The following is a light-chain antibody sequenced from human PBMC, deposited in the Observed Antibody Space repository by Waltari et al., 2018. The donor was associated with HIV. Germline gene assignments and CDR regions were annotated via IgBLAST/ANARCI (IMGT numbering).Light chain of an antibody. J-gene: IGLJ2*01. Sequence: QSALTQPPSASGSPGQSVTISCTGTSSHVGRYAYFPWYQHTPGNAPKRLIFEVNKRPSGFPDRFSGSKSGNTASLTVSGLQAEDEAEYSCSSYAGINPVVFGGGTKLTVL. V-gene: IGLV2-8*01. CDR3: SSYAGINPVV. CDR1: SSHVGRYAY. CDR2: EVN.